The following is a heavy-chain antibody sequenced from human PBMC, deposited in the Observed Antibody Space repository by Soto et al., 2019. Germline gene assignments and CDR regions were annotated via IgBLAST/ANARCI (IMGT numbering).Heavy chain of an antibody. CDR3: ASTFIAAAGPFDY. Sequence: QVQLVQSGAEVKKPGSSVKVSCKASGGTFSSYTISWVRQAPGQGLEWMGRIIPILGIANYAQKFQGRVTITADKSTSTAYMELSSLRSEDTAVYYCASTFIAAAGPFDYWGQGTLVTVSS. CDR2: IIPILGIA. J-gene: IGHJ4*02. D-gene: IGHD6-13*01. CDR1: GGTFSSYT. V-gene: IGHV1-69*02.